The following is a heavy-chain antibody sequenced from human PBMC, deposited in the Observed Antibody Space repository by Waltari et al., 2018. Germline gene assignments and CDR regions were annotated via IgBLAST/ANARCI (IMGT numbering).Heavy chain of an antibody. J-gene: IGHJ4*02. CDR1: CYTFPSYG. CDR3: ARGGWSYPTDVDY. V-gene: IGHV1-18*01. CDR2: ISAYNGNT. Sequence: QFQLLQSGTTVKTPGASVTVSCTASCYTFPSYGISGVRQAPGQGLEWMGRISAYNGNTKYAQKLQGRGTMTRDTSTSTAYMELRSRRSDDTAVYYCARGGWSYPTDVDYRGQGTLVTVS. D-gene: IGHD1-26*01.